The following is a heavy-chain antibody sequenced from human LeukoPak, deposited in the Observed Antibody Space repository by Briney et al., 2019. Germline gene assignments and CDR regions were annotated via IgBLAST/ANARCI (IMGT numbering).Heavy chain of an antibody. J-gene: IGHJ4*02. CDR3: ARDLDIVVVPAADVNFDY. CDR1: GYTFTTYG. Sequence: GASVKVSCTASGYTFTTYGISWVRQAPGQGLEWMGWISAYNGNTNYAQKLQGRVTMTTDTSTSTAYMELRSLRSDDTAVYYCARDLDIVVVPAADVNFDYWGQGTLVTASS. V-gene: IGHV1-18*01. CDR2: ISAYNGNT. D-gene: IGHD2-2*03.